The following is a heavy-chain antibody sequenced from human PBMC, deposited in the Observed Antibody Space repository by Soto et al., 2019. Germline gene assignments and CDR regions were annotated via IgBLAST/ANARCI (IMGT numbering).Heavy chain of an antibody. J-gene: IGHJ4*02. CDR1: GLPFSSYG. CDR3: GALNYGGDDC. D-gene: IGHD4-17*01. Sequence: QVQLVESGGGVVQPGRSLRLSCAASGLPFSSYGMRWVRQAPGKGLECVAIIPHAGSYKYHVDSVKGRFTISRDNSKNTLYLQMDSLRPEDTAVYYCGALNYGGDDCWCQGTLVTVSS. CDR2: IPHAGSYK. V-gene: IGHV3-30*03.